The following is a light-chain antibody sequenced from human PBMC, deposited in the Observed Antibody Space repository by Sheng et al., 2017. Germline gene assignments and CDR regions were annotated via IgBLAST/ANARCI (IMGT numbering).Light chain of an antibody. CDR2: DDS. CDR3: QVWESTTDLWV. J-gene: IGLJ3*02. Sequence: SYELTQPPSVSVAPGQTARIACGGNNIGSKSVHWYQQKPGQAPVLVVHDDSDRPSGIPERFSGSNSGNTATLTISRVEAGDEADYCCQVWESTTDLWVFGGGTKLTVL. V-gene: IGLV3-21*02. CDR1: NIGSKS.